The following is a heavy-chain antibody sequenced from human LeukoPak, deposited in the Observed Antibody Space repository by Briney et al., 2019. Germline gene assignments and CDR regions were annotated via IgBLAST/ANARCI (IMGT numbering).Heavy chain of an antibody. J-gene: IGHJ6*02. CDR2: ISAYNGNT. CDR3: AGFTIFGVVRGYGMDV. V-gene: IGHV1-18*01. Sequence: ASVKVSCKASGYTFTSYGISWVRQAPGQGLEWMGWISAYNGNTNYAQKLQGRVTMTTDTSTSTAYMELRSLRSDDTAVYYCAGFTIFGVVRGYGMDVWGQGTTVTVSS. CDR1: GYTFTSYG. D-gene: IGHD3-3*01.